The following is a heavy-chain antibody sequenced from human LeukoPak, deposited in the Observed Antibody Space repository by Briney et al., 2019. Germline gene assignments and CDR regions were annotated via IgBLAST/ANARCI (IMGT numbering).Heavy chain of an antibody. J-gene: IGHJ3*02. CDR1: GFNVSNNY. CDR2: IYSVGST. D-gene: IGHD2-8*01. V-gene: IGHV3-66*01. Sequence: GGSLRLSCAASGFNVSNNYMSWVRQAPGKGLEWVSIIYSVGSTYSADSVKGRFTISRDKSENTLYLQMNSLRAEDTAVYHCARLLSDAFDIWGQGTMVTVSS. CDR3: ARLLSDAFDI.